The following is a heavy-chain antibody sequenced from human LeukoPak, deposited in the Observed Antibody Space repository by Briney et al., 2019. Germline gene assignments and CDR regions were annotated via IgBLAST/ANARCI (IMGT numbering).Heavy chain of an antibody. CDR3: ARGTYGYSSGSRGFDY. CDR2: INPNSCGT. CDR1: GYTFTGYY. D-gene: IGHD6-19*01. J-gene: IGHJ4*02. Sequence: ASVKVSCKASGYTFTGYYMHWVRQAPGQGLEWMGWINPNSCGTNYAQKFQGRVTMTRDTSISTAYMELSRLRSDDTAVYYCARGTYGYSSGSRGFDYWGQGTLVTVSS. V-gene: IGHV1-2*02.